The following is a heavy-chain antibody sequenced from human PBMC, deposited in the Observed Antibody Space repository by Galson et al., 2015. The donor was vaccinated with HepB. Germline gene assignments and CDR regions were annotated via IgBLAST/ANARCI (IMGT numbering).Heavy chain of an antibody. CDR2: IYTSGST. J-gene: IGHJ3*02. Sequence: ETLSLTCTVSGGSISSYYWSWIRQPAGKGLEWIGRIYTSGSTNYNPSLKSRVTMSVDTSKNQLSLKLSSVTAADTAVYYCARDYYDSSGYYAFDIWGQGTRVTVSS. D-gene: IGHD3-22*01. CDR3: ARDYYDSSGYYAFDI. CDR1: GGSISSYY. V-gene: IGHV4-4*07.